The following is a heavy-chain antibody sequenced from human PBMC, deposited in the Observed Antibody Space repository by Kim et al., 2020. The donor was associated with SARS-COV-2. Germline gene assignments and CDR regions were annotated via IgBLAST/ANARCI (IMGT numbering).Heavy chain of an antibody. J-gene: IGHJ4*02. Sequence: GGSLRLSCAASGFTFSSYGMHWVRQAPGKGLEWVAVISYDGSNKYYADSVKGRFTISRDNSKNTLYLQMNSLRAEDTAVYYCATQGRGAAAAPFDYWGQGTLVTVSS. CDR2: ISYDGSNK. D-gene: IGHD6-13*01. V-gene: IGHV3-30*03. CDR1: GFTFSSYG. CDR3: ATQGRGAAAAPFDY.